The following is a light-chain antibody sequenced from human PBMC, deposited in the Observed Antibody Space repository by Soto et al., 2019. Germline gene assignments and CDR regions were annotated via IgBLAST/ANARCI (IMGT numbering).Light chain of an antibody. V-gene: IGKV3-11*01. CDR3: QQRAKWPRT. J-gene: IGKJ1*01. Sequence: EIVVTQSPATLSLSPGERATLSCWASQNVSNSLAWFQQRPGQAPRLLIYGASDRATGIPARFSGTGSGTDFTLTISSLEPEDFAVYYCQQRAKWPRTLGQGTKV. CDR2: GAS. CDR1: QNVSNS.